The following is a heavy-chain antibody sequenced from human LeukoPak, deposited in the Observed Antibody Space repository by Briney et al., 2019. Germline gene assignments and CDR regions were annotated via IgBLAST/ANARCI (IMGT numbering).Heavy chain of an antibody. CDR1: GFTFISYS. Sequence: PGGSLRLSCAASGFTFISYSMNWVRQAPGKGLEWVSSISSSSSYIYYADSVKGRFTISRDNAKNSLYLQMNSLRAEDTAVYFCARDSQYYYDSSGYKFWGQGTMVTVSS. CDR3: ARDSQYYYDSSGYKF. D-gene: IGHD3-22*01. CDR2: ISSSSSYI. J-gene: IGHJ3*01. V-gene: IGHV3-21*01.